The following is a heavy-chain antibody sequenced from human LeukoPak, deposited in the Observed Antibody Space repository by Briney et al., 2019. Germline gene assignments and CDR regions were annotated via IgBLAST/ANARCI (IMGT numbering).Heavy chain of an antibody. V-gene: IGHV1-18*04. J-gene: IGHJ4*02. D-gene: IGHD3-10*01. CDR2: ISAYNGNT. Sequence: ASVKVSCKASGYTFTSYGISWVRQAPGQGLEWMGWISAYNGNTNHAQKLQGRVTMTTDTSTSTAYMELRSLRSDDTAVYYCARLTYYGSGSAHPKYYFDYWGQGTLVTVSS. CDR3: ARLTYYGSGSAHPKYYFDY. CDR1: GYTFTSYG.